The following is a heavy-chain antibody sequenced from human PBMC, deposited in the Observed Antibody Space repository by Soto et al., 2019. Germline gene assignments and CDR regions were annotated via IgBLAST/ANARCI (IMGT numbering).Heavy chain of an antibody. V-gene: IGHV4-39*01. D-gene: IGHD3-22*01. CDR3: ARHAGYSSGRRWFDP. CDR2: IYHSGST. CDR1: GGSISSSSYC. Sequence: SETLSLTCTVSGGSISSSSYCWGWIRQPPGKGLEWIGSIYHSGSTSDNPSLRSRVTISVDTSKNQFSLKLSSVTAADTAVYFCARHAGYSSGRRWFDPWGQGTLVTVSS. J-gene: IGHJ5*02.